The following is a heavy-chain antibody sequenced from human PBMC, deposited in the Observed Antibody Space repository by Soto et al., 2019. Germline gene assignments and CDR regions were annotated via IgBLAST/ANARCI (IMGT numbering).Heavy chain of an antibody. CDR2: IYYSGST. J-gene: IGHJ4*02. V-gene: IGHV4-59*01. CDR3: ASWAKYSYGPDIFDY. CDR1: GGSISSYY. D-gene: IGHD5-18*01. Sequence: SETLSLTCTVSGGSISSYYWSWIRQPPGKGLEWIGYIYYSGSTNYNPSLKSRVTISVDTSKTQFALRLSSVTAADTAVYYCASWAKYSYGPDIFDYWGQGTLVTVSS.